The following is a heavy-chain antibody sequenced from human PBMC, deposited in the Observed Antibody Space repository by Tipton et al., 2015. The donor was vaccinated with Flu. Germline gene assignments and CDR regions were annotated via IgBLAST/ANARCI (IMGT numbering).Heavy chain of an antibody. CDR3: ARDQGGY. CDR1: GYTFTGHY. D-gene: IGHD3-16*01. J-gene: IGHJ4*02. CDR2: INPNSGDT. Sequence: QLVQSGAEVKKPGASVKVSCQASGYTFTGHYLYWVRQAPGQGLEWMGRINPNSGDTKYAQQFQGRVTMTRDTSVSTVYMELSSLRSDDTALYLCARDQGGYWGQGTLVIVSS. V-gene: IGHV1-2*02.